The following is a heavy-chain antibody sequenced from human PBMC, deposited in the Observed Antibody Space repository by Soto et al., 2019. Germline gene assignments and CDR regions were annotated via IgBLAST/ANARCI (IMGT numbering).Heavy chain of an antibody. Sequence: PSENLSLTCTVSGGSITSGGYFWDGIRQPPGKGLEWIGTVHSTGGTYYSPSLRSRVTISVDTSKNLFSLKMTSASATETAVYFCAKREDSSRFGGLDIWGQGTAVTVSS. D-gene: IGHD3-3*01. V-gene: IGHV4-39*01. J-gene: IGHJ6*02. CDR2: VHSTGGT. CDR3: AKREDSSRFGGLDI. CDR1: GGSITSGGYF.